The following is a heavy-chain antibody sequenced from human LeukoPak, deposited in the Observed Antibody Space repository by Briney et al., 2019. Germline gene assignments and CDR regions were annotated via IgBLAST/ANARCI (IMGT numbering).Heavy chain of an antibody. CDR3: ARDGPYYDFWSGYYRRAFDI. CDR2: IYTSGST. D-gene: IGHD3-3*01. J-gene: IGHJ3*02. Sequence: PSETLSLTCTVSGYSISSGYYWGWIRQPPGKGLEWIGRIYTSGSTNYNPSLKSRVTISVDTSKNQFSLKLSSVTAADTAVYYCARDGPYYDFWSGYYRRAFDIWGQGTTVTVSS. V-gene: IGHV4-38-2*02. CDR1: GYSISSGYY.